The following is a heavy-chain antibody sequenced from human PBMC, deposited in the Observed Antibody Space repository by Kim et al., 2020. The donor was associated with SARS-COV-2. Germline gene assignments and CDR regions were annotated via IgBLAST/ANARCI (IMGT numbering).Heavy chain of an antibody. D-gene: IGHD3-16*01. J-gene: IGHJ3*02. CDR2: K. Sequence: KYYADSVKGRFTISRDNSKNTLYLQMNSLRAEDTAVYYCARVGDRNAFDIWGQGTMVTVSS. V-gene: IGHV3-33*01. CDR3: ARVGDRNAFDI.